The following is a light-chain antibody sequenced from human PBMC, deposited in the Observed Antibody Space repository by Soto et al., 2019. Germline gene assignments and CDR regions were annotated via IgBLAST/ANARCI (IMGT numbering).Light chain of an antibody. CDR2: GAT. V-gene: IGKV3-20*01. J-gene: IGKJ2*01. CDR1: QRVSGSS. CDR3: QQYGTSPS. Sequence: VLTQSPGTLSLSPGDRATLSCRSSQRVSGSSLAWYQQKPGQAPRVLFYGATTRATGVPDRFSGNGSGADFTLTISRLEPGDVGVYHCQQYGTSPSFGPGTKLEIK.